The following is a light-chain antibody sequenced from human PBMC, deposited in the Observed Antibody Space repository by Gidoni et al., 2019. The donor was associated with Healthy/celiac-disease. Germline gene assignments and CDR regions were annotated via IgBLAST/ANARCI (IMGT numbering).Light chain of an antibody. CDR2: SAS. CDR1: QGISSY. Sequence: DIQLTQSPSFLSASVGDRVTITCRASQGISSYLAWYQQKPGKAPKLLIYSASTLQSGVPSRLSGSGTGKELTLTINSLKQEDFATDYCQQLNSYLPYTFGQGTKLEIK. V-gene: IGKV1-9*01. CDR3: QQLNSYLPYT. J-gene: IGKJ2*01.